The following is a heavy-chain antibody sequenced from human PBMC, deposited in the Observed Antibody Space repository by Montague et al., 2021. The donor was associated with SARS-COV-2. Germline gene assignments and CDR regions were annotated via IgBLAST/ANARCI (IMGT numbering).Heavy chain of an antibody. CDR3: ARGTKRVFTYDYVSSGYASDD. D-gene: IGHD3-22*01. J-gene: IGHJ4*02. CDR1: GGSFSGYY. Sequence: SETLSLTCAVYGGSFSGYYWSWIRQPPGKELEWIGEMIHSGSSKYNPSPKSRGTITVDTYKNKFSLKLSSVTAADTAVYYCARGTKRVFTYDYVSSGYASDDWGQGTLVTVSS. CDR2: MIHSGSS. V-gene: IGHV4-34*01.